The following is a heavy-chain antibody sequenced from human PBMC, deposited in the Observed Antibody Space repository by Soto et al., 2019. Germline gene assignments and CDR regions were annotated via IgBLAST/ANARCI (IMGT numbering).Heavy chain of an antibody. J-gene: IGHJ5*02. Sequence: ASVKVSCKASGGTFSSYAISWVRQAPGQGLEWMGGIIPIFGTANYAQKFQGRVTITADESTSTAYMELSSLRSEDTAVYYCARGSGMYYYDSSGSNNWFDPWGQGTLVTVSS. CDR2: IIPIFGTA. V-gene: IGHV1-69*13. CDR3: ARGSGMYYYDSSGSNNWFDP. D-gene: IGHD3-22*01. CDR1: GGTFSSYA.